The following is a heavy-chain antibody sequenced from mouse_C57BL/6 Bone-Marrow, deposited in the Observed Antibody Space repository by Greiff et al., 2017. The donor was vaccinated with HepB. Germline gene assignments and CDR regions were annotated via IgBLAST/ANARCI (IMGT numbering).Heavy chain of an antibody. CDR1: GYTFTSYT. J-gene: IGHJ2*01. CDR2: INPSSGYT. V-gene: IGHV1-4*01. Sequence: QVQLKQSGAELARPGASVKMSSKASGYTFTSYTMHWVKQRPGQGLEWIGYINPSSGYTKYNQKFKDKATLTADKSSSTAYMQLSSLTSEDSAVYYCVLYYFDYWGQGTTLTVSS. CDR3: VLYYFDY.